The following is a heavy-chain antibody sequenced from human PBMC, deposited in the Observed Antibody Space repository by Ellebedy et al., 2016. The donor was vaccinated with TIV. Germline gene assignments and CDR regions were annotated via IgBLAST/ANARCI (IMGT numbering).Heavy chain of an antibody. J-gene: IGHJ4*02. Sequence: PGGSLRLSCAASGFTVSNNYVSWARQAPGKGLEWVAVMHSGGATSYADSVKGRFTISRDNSKNMVYLQMNSRRDEDTAVYYCARSPYDSWFRWGQGTLVTVSS. CDR1: GFTVSNNY. CDR3: ARSPYDSWFR. CDR2: MHSGGAT. D-gene: IGHD3-10*01. V-gene: IGHV3-53*01.